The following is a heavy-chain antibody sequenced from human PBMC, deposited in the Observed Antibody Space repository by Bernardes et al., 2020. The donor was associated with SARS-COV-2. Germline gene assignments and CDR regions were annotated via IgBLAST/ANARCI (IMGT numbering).Heavy chain of an antibody. D-gene: IGHD2-21*01. Sequence: ASVKVSCKVSGYTLTELSMHWVRQAPGKGLEWMGGFDPEDGETIYAQKFQGRVTMTEDTSTDTAYMELSSLRSEDTAVYYCATVFAVFRQIYYFDYWGQGTLVTVSS. CDR2: FDPEDGET. CDR3: ATVFAVFRQIYYFDY. J-gene: IGHJ4*02. CDR1: GYTLTELS. V-gene: IGHV1-24*01.